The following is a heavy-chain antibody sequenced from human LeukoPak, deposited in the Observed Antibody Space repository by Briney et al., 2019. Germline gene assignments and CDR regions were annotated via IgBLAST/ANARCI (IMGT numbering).Heavy chain of an antibody. Sequence: PGGSLRLSCAASGFTFSSYAMSWVRQAPGKGLEWVSTISGSDGSTYYADSVKGRFTISRDNSKNTLYLQVNSLRAEDTAVYYCAKDLYGDYLFDYWGQGTLVTVSS. D-gene: IGHD4-17*01. CDR1: GFTFSSYA. CDR3: AKDLYGDYLFDY. CDR2: ISGSDGST. J-gene: IGHJ4*02. V-gene: IGHV3-23*01.